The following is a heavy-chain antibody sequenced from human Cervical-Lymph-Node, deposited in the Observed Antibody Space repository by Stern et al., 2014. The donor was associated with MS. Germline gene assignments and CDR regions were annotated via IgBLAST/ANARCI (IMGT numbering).Heavy chain of an antibody. CDR1: GGTFSRYA. J-gene: IGHJ4*02. D-gene: IGHD6-19*01. CDR2: IIPIFGTA. Sequence: QVQLMQSGAEVKKPGSSVKVSCKASGGTFSRYAISWVRQAPGQGLEWMGGIIPIFGTANNAQKFQGRVTITADESTSTAYMELSSLRSEDTAVYYCARGGEVAGWTDFDYWGQGTLVTVST. V-gene: IGHV1-69*01. CDR3: ARGGEVAGWTDFDY.